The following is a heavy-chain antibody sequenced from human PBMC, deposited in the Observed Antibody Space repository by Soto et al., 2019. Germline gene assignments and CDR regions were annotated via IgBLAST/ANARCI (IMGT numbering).Heavy chain of an antibody. J-gene: IGHJ5*02. CDR1: GFTFSSYA. CDR3: AKAPHRPKYSSSWSYNWFDP. Sequence: PGGSLRLSCAASGFTFSSYAMSWVRQAPGKGLEWVSAISGSGGSTYYADSVKGRFTISRDNSKNTLYLQMNSLRAEDTAVYYCAKAPHRPKYSSSWSYNWFDPWGQGTLVTVSS. V-gene: IGHV3-23*01. D-gene: IGHD6-13*01. CDR2: ISGSGGST.